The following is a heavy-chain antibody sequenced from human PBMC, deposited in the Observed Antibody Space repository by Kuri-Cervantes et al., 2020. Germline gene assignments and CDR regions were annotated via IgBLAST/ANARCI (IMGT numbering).Heavy chain of an antibody. CDR2: INHSGST. Sequence: GSLRLSCAVYGGSFSGYYWSWIRQPPGKGLEWIGEINHSGSTYYNPSLKSRVTISVDTSKNQFSLKLSSVTAADTAVYYCARDRDYFDYWGQGTLVTVSS. CDR1: GGSFSGYY. CDR3: ARDRDYFDY. J-gene: IGHJ4*02. D-gene: IGHD3-10*01. V-gene: IGHV4-34*01.